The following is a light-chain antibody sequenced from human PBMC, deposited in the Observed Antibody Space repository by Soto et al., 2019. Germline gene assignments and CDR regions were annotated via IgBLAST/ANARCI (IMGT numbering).Light chain of an antibody. CDR3: SSYAGSNKV. CDR1: SSDVGGYNY. CDR2: EVS. J-gene: IGLJ2*01. Sequence: QSALTQPPSASGSPGQSVTISCTGTSSDVGGYNYVSWYQQHLGKAPKLMIYEVSKRPSGVPDRFSGSKSGNTASLTVSGLQDEDAADYCCSSYAGSNKVFGGGTKLTVL. V-gene: IGLV2-8*01.